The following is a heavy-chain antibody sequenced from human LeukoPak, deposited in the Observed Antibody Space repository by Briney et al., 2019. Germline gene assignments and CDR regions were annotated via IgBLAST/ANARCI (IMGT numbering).Heavy chain of an antibody. D-gene: IGHD3-9*01. V-gene: IGHV3-33*06. CDR2: IWYDGSNK. Sequence: GRSLRLSCAASGVTFSSHGMHWVRQAPGKGLEWVALIWYDGSNKYYADSVKGRFTISRDNSRNTLYLQMNSLRAEDTAVYYCAKVPSYDILTGYYRTDYWGQGTLVTVSS. J-gene: IGHJ4*02. CDR3: AKVPSYDILTGYYRTDY. CDR1: GVTFSSHG.